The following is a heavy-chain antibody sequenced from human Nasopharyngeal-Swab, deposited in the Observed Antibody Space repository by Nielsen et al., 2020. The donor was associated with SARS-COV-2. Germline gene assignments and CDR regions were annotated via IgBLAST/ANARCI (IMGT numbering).Heavy chain of an antibody. Sequence: WVRQAPGQRLEWMGWINAGNGNTKYSQKFQGRVTITRDTSASTAYMELSSLRSEDTAVCYCARGDYSSSWDRSYYGMDVWGQGTTVTVSS. CDR3: ARGDYSSSWDRSYYGMDV. J-gene: IGHJ6*02. CDR2: INAGNGNT. D-gene: IGHD6-13*01. V-gene: IGHV1-3*01.